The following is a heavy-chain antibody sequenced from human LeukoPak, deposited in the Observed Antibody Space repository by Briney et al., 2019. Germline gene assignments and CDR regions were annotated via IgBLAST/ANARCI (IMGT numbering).Heavy chain of an antibody. J-gene: IGHJ4*02. CDR1: GGSFSGYC. D-gene: IGHD6-19*01. Sequence: SETLSLTCAVYGGSFSGYCWSWVRQPPGKGLEWIGEINHSGSTNYNPSLKSRVTISVDTSKNQFSLKLSSVTAADTAVYYRARESVRIAVAGMYYFDYWGQGTLVTVSS. V-gene: IGHV4-34*01. CDR2: INHSGST. CDR3: ARESVRIAVAGMYYFDY.